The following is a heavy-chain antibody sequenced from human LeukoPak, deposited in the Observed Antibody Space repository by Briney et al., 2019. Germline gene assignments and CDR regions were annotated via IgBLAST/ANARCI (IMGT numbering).Heavy chain of an antibody. J-gene: IGHJ4*02. CDR2: IYYSGST. Sequence: SETLSLTXTVSGGSISSSSYYWGWIRQPPGKGLEWIGSIYYSGSTYYNPSLKSRVTISVDTSKNQFSLKLSSVTAADTAVYYCARSFGYYDFWSGYSADYWGQGTLVTVSS. D-gene: IGHD3-3*01. V-gene: IGHV4-39*01. CDR1: GGSISSSSYY. CDR3: ARSFGYYDFWSGYSADY.